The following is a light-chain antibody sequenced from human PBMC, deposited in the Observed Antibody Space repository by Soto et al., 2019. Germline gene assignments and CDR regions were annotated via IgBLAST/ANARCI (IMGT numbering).Light chain of an antibody. Sequence: QSVLTQPPSVSGAPGQRVTISCTGSSSNIGAGYEVHWYQQLPGTAPKLLIYGDRYRPSGVPDRFSGSMSGTSVSLAITGLQAEDEADYHCQSYDSSLSGMVFGGGTKLTVL. CDR1: SSNIGAGYE. CDR2: GDR. J-gene: IGLJ3*02. V-gene: IGLV1-40*01. CDR3: QSYDSSLSGMV.